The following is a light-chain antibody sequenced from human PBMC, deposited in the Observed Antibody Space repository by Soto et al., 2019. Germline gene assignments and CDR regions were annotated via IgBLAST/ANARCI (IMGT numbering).Light chain of an antibody. Sequence: DIQMTQYTSSLSACVGDRVTISCRTSQSVTTFLNWYQQKPGEAPKLLIYRASTLQTGIPSRFSGSGYGADFVLTISSLQPEDFATYYCQQSYNSPRTFGLGTKVDIK. J-gene: IGKJ1*01. V-gene: IGKV1-39*01. CDR2: RAS. CDR1: QSVTTF. CDR3: QQSYNSPRT.